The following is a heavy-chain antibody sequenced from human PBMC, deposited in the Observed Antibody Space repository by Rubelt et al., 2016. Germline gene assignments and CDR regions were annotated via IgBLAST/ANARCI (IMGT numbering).Heavy chain of an antibody. V-gene: IGHV3-53*01. D-gene: IGHD2-21*01. CDR2: IYSGGNT. J-gene: IGHJ4*02. CDR3: ARYVGYGDC. Sequence: TVSTNHMSWVRQAPGEGLEWVSVIYSGGNTYYADSVKGRFTISRDTSKNTIYLQMSSLRAEDTAVYYCARYVGYGDCWGQRTLVTVSS. CDR1: TVSTNH.